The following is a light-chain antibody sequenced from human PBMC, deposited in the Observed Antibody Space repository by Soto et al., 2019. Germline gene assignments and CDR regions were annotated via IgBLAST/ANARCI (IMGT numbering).Light chain of an antibody. J-gene: IGKJ4*01. CDR3: QERNRWPRGT. V-gene: IGKV3D-20*02. CDR1: QSVGSDY. Sequence: EIVLTQSPGTLSLSPGERATLSCRASQSVGSDYLAWYQQKPGQAPRILIFGASGRATGIPARFSGSGSGTDFTLTISSLEPEDFAVYYCQERNRWPRGTFGAGTKVDIK. CDR2: GAS.